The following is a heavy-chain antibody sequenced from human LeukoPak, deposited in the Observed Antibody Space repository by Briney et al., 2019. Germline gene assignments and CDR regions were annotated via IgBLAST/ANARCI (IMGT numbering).Heavy chain of an antibody. D-gene: IGHD6-19*01. Sequence: ASVKVSCKASGYTFTSYGIHWVRQAPGQRLEWMGWINAGNGNTKYAQEFQGRVTITRDTSASTAYMELSSLRSEDTAVYYCARGLEQWLPKDYWGQGTLVTVSS. CDR2: INAGNGNT. J-gene: IGHJ4*02. CDR3: ARGLEQWLPKDY. V-gene: IGHV1-3*03. CDR1: GYTFTSYG.